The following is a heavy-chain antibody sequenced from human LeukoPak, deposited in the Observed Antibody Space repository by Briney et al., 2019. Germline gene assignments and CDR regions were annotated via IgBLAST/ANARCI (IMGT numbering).Heavy chain of an antibody. CDR1: GYTFTGYY. J-gene: IGHJ5*02. V-gene: IGHV1-2*02. D-gene: IGHD1-26*01. CDR2: INPNSGGT. CDR3: AREWELLTKNWFDP. Sequence: RASVKVSCKASGYTFTGYYMHWVRQAPGQGLEWMGWINPNSGGTNYAQKFQGRVTMTRDTSISTAYMELSRLRSDDTAVYYCAREWELLTKNWFDPWGQGTLVTVSS.